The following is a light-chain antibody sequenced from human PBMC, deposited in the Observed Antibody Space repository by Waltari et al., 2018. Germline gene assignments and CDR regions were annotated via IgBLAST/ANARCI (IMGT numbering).Light chain of an antibody. CDR1: HSLIHNDGKTY. V-gene: IGKV2-30*02. Sequence: EVVVTQSPLFLSVTPGQSVSVSCSSSHSLIHNDGKTYFNWLQQKSGRPPRRLIYQVSNRDSGVSDRFSGSGAGTDFTLLISRVEPEDVGIYYCVQGSHWPPLTFGGGTKVEIK. J-gene: IGKJ4*01. CDR3: VQGSHWPPLT. CDR2: QVS.